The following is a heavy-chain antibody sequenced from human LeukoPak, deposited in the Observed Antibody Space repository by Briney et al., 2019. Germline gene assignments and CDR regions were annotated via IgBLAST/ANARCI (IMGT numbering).Heavy chain of an antibody. CDR2: ISAYNGNT. CDR3: AREKEVEAGTLMFYYYYYGMDV. CDR1: GYTFTSYG. Sequence: ASVKVSCKASGYTFTSYGISWVRQAPGQGLEWMGWISAYNGNTNYAQKLQGRVTMTTDTSTSTAYMELRSLRSDDTAVYYCAREKEVEAGTLMFYYYYYGMDVWGQGTTVTVSS. J-gene: IGHJ6*02. D-gene: IGHD6-19*01. V-gene: IGHV1-18*01.